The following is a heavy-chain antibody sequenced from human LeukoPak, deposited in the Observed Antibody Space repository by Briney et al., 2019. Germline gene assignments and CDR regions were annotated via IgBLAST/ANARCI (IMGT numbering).Heavy chain of an antibody. Sequence: TGGSLRLSCAASGFTVSSNYMSWVRQAPGKGLEWVSVIYSGGSTYYADSVKGRFTISRDNSKNTLYLQMNSLRAEDTAVYYCARGRSGWGPNNWFDPWGQGTLVTVSS. CDR1: GFTVSSNY. V-gene: IGHV3-66*01. CDR2: IYSGGST. D-gene: IGHD6-19*01. J-gene: IGHJ5*02. CDR3: ARGRSGWGPNNWFDP.